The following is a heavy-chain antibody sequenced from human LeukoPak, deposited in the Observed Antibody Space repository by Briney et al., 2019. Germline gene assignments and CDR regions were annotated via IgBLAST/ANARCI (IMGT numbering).Heavy chain of an antibody. CDR1: GYTFTSYD. Sequence: ASVKVSCKASGYTFTSYDINWVRQATGQGFEWMGWINPNSGDTNYAQTFQGRVSMTGDTSISTPYMELSRLRSDDTAVYYCARTLVVINDAFDIWGPGTTVTVSS. CDR3: ARTLVVINDAFDI. CDR2: INPNSGDT. V-gene: IGHV1-2*02. J-gene: IGHJ3*02. D-gene: IGHD3-22*01.